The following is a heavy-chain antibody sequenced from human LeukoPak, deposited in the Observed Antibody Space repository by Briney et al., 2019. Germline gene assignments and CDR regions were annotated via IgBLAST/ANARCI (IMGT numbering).Heavy chain of an antibody. V-gene: IGHV1-2*02. D-gene: IGHD4-17*01. CDR1: GYTFTDYY. J-gene: IGHJ4*02. Sequence: ASVKVSYKASGYTFTDYYFNWVRQAPGQGFEWMGWINPKSGGTHYAQNFQDRVTMTRDTSINTVYLDLNRLRSDDTAVYYCARTLTAATWYFWGQGTLVTVSS. CDR3: ARTLTAATWYF. CDR2: INPKSGGT.